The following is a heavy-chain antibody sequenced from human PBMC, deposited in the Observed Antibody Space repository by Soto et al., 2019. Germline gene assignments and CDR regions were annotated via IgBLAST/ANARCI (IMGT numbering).Heavy chain of an antibody. Sequence: QVQLQESGPGLMKPSETLSLTCSVSGGSVSGGSYFWSWIRQPPGKGLEWLGFISNTGRTIYNPSLESRVTISVDTSTHQFSMNLSSVTAADTAVYYCARDRSYGFFDFWGQGTLFTVSS. V-gene: IGHV4-61*01. CDR1: GGSVSGGSYF. D-gene: IGHD3-16*02. J-gene: IGHJ4*02. CDR3: ARDRSYGFFDF. CDR2: ISNTGRT.